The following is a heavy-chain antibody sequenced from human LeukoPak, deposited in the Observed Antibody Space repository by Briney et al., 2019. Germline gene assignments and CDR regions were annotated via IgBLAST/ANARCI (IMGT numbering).Heavy chain of an antibody. D-gene: IGHD1-1*01. J-gene: IGHJ3*02. CDR1: AFTFSSYS. V-gene: IGHV3-21*04. CDR3: ARDLTQAGTTERQRGGAFDI. Sequence: PGGSLRLSCAASAFTFSSYSMNWVRQAPGKGLEWVSFISTSSSYIHYADSVKGRFTISRDNAKNSLYLQMNSLRAEDTAVYYCARDLTQAGTTERQRGGAFDIWGQGTMVTVSS. CDR2: ISTSSSYI.